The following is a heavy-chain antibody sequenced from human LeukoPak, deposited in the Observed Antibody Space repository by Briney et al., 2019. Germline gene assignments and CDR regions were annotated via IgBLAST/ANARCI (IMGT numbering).Heavy chain of an antibody. D-gene: IGHD3-22*01. V-gene: IGHV4-34*01. CDR2: INHSGST. J-gene: IGHJ6*03. CDR1: GGSFSGYY. Sequence: PSETLSLTCAVYGGSFSGYYWSWIRQPPGKGLEWIGEINHSGSTNYNPSLKSRVTISVDTSKNQFSLKLSSVTAADAAVYYCARGARRNSGYYNHYYYYMDVWGKGTTVTISS. CDR3: ARGARRNSGYYNHYYYYMDV.